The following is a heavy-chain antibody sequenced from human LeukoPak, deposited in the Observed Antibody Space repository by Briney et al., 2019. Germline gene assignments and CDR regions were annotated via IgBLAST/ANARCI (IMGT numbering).Heavy chain of an antibody. J-gene: IGHJ4*02. Sequence: TGGSLRLSCAASGFTVSSNYMTWVRQAPGKGPEWLSVLYVGGDTYYADSVKGRFTISRDNSKNTLYLQMNSLRAEDTAMYYCARVLSLAYFDYWGQGTLVTVSS. CDR2: LYVGGDT. CDR3: ARVLSLAYFDY. D-gene: IGHD3-16*01. V-gene: IGHV3-53*01. CDR1: GFTVSSNY.